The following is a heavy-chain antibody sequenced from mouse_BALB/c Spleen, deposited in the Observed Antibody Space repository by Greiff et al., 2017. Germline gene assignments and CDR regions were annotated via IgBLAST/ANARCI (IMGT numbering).Heavy chain of an antibody. CDR3: TREGRSRGFDY. CDR1: GYTFTSYY. J-gene: IGHJ2*01. CDR2: INPSNGGT. Sequence: QVQLQQSGAELVKPGASVKLSCKASGYTFTSYYMYWVKQRPGQGLVWIGEINPSNGGTNFNEKFKSKATLTVDKSSSTAYMQLSSLTSEDSAVYYCTREGRSRGFDYWGQGTTLTVSS. V-gene: IGHV1S81*02.